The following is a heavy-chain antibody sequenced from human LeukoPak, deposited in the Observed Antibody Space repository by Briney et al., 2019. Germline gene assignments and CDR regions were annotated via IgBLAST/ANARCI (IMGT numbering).Heavy chain of an antibody. D-gene: IGHD1-14*01. CDR1: GYSFTSYW. CDR3: ARLGIFTEYNWFDP. Sequence: GESLQISCKGSGYSFTSYWISWVRQVPGKGLEWMGRIDPSDSYTNYSPSFQPHLTISADKSISTAYLQWSSLKASDTAMYYCARLGIFTEYNWFDPWGQGTLVTVSS. V-gene: IGHV5-10-1*01. J-gene: IGHJ5*02. CDR2: IDPSDSYT.